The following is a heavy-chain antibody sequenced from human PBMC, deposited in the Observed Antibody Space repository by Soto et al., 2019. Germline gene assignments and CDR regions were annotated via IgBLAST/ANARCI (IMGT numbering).Heavy chain of an antibody. CDR3: AREGYGANIDY. Sequence: GGSLRLSCAASEFTFSSYWMNWVRQAPGKGPEWVANIKQDGSEKYYVDSVRGRFTISRDNAKNSLYLQMNSLRAEDTAVYYCAREGYGANIDYWGQGTLVTVYS. CDR2: IKQDGSEK. V-gene: IGHV3-7*01. D-gene: IGHD2-8*01. CDR1: EFTFSSYW. J-gene: IGHJ4*02.